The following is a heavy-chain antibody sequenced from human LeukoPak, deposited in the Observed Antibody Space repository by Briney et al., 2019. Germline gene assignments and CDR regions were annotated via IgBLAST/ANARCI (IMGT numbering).Heavy chain of an antibody. CDR3: AELGITRFGGV. V-gene: IGHV3-48*03. J-gene: IGHJ6*04. D-gene: IGHD3-10*02. Sequence: GGSLRLSCAASGFTFSSCEMLWPRQAPEKGRVGVSYISSSNSNIFYGVSVKGRFTISRDNAKNSLYLQMNSLRAEDSSVYHCAELGITRFGGVWGKGTTVSISS. CDR1: GFTFSSCE. CDR2: ISSSNSNI.